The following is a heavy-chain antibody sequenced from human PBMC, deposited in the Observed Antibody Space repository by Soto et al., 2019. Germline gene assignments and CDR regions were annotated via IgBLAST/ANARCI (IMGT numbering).Heavy chain of an antibody. CDR3: AREETAWPLAYGLDV. CDR1: GFSFSTYS. V-gene: IGHV3-21*01. D-gene: IGHD2-21*02. CDR2: IGRRSDI. J-gene: IGHJ6*02. Sequence: GGSLRLSCEASGFSFSTYSMHWFRQAPGKGLEWVSSIGRRSDIYYADSVKGRFTISRDNAKNSVSLQMNSLRDEDTAVYYCAREETAWPLAYGLDVWGQGTTVTVSS.